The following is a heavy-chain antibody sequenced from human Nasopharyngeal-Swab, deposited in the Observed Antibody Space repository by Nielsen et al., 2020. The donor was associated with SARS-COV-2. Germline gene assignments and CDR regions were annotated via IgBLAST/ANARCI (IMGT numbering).Heavy chain of an antibody. Sequence: GESLKISCAASGFSFSGYWMSWFRQAPGKGPEWVANIKQYGSEKKYGDSVKGRFTISRDDAKNSLYLQMNSLRVEDTAMYYCAREAYFNAVDYWGQGTLVTVSS. D-gene: IGHD2/OR15-2a*01. CDR3: AREAYFNAVDY. J-gene: IGHJ4*02. V-gene: IGHV3-7*04. CDR1: GFSFSGYW. CDR2: IKQYGSEK.